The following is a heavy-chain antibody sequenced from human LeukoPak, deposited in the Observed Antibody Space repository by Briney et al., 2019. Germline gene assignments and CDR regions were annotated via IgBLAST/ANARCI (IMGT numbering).Heavy chain of an antibody. J-gene: IGHJ2*01. D-gene: IGHD7-27*01. V-gene: IGHV4-39*01. CDR2: LYYGGNT. Sequence: SETLSLTCSVSGVSISSGNYYCGWIRQAPGKGLEWIVSLYYGGNTYYNPSLKSRVTILVDTSKNQFSLKLSSVTAADTAVYYCARHKRPTNTNWRGKGTYWYFDLWGRGTLVTVSS. CDR1: GVSISSGNYY. CDR3: ARHKRPTNTNWRGKGTYWYFDL.